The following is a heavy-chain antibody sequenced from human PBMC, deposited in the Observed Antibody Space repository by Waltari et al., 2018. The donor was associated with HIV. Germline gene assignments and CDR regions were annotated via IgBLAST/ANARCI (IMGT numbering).Heavy chain of an antibody. CDR2: IYYSGST. CDR1: GGSISSSSYY. V-gene: IGHV4-39*01. J-gene: IGHJ6*02. Sequence: QLQLQESGPGLVTPSETLFLTCTVSGGSISSSSYYWGWLRQPPGKGLEWIGSIYYSGSTYYNPSLKSRVTISVDTSKNQFSLKLSSVTAADTAVYYCARHSELSDVWGQGTTVTVSS. CDR3: ARHSELSDV. D-gene: IGHD3-16*02.